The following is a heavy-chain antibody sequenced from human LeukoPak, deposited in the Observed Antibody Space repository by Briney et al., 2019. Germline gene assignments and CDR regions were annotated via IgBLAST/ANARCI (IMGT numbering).Heavy chain of an antibody. Sequence: ASVKVSCKVSGYTLTELSMHWVRQAPGKGLEWMGGFDPEDGETIYAQKFQGRVIMTRDMSTNTVYMELSSLKSDDTAVYYCAREAVVNTAMLSLDYWGQGTLLTVSS. CDR2: FDPEDGET. J-gene: IGHJ4*02. CDR1: GYTLTELS. D-gene: IGHD2-2*01. V-gene: IGHV1-24*01. CDR3: AREAVVNTAMLSLDY.